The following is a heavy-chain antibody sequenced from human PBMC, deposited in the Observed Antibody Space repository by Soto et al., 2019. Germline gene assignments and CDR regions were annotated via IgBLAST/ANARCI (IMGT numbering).Heavy chain of an antibody. Sequence: ASVKVSCKASGYNFNNYYIHWVRQTPGQGPEWIGVINPSRGLTTYSQRFQGRVSMTRDTSTTTVYMELSSLRSEDTAIYYCARDGVPIAGRSGYFDYWGPGTEVTVSS. D-gene: IGHD6-19*01. CDR2: INPSRGLT. CDR3: ARDGVPIAGRSGYFDY. V-gene: IGHV1-46*02. J-gene: IGHJ4*02. CDR1: GYNFNNYY.